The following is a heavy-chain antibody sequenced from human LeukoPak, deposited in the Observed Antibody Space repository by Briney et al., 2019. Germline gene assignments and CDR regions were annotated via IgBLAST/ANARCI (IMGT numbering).Heavy chain of an antibody. D-gene: IGHD2-2*01. V-gene: IGHV3-30*02. J-gene: IGHJ6*02. CDR2: IRYDGSNK. Sequence: GGSLRLSCAASGFTFSSYGMHWVRQAPGKGLEWLAFIRYDGSNKYYADSVKGRFTISRDNSKNTLYLQVNSLRAEDTAVYYCAKVGCSSTSCYLNYYYYGMDVWGQGTTVTVSS. CDR3: AKVGCSSTSCYLNYYYYGMDV. CDR1: GFTFSSYG.